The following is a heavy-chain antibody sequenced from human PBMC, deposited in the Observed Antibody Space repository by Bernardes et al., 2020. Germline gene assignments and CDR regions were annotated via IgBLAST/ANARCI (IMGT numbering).Heavy chain of an antibody. V-gene: IGHV3-33*01. D-gene: IGHD6-19*01. J-gene: IGHJ4*02. CDR3: ARASFETLAGNILYFFDY. CDR2: IWYDGSNE. CDR1: GFTFSSYG. Sequence: GGSLRLSCAASGFTFSSYGMHWVRQAPGKGLEWVAVIWYDGSNEDYVESVKGRFTISRDNSKSTLYLQMNSLRAEDTAVYYCARASFETLAGNILYFFDYWGQGTLVTVSS.